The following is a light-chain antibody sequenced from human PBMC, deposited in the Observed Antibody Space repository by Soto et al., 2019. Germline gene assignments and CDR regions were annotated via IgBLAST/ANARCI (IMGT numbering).Light chain of an antibody. CDR2: GAS. J-gene: IGKJ4*01. CDR1: QSISSY. V-gene: IGKV1-6*01. Sequence: IQMTQSPSSLSASLGDRATITCRASQSISSYLNWYQQKPGKAPKLLIYGASTLQSGVPSRFSGSGSGTEFTLTISSLQPEDFATYYCLQDYNYPVTFGGGTKVDIK. CDR3: LQDYNYPVT.